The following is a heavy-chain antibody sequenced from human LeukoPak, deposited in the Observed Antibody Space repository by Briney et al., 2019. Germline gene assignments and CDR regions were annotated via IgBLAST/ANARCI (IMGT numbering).Heavy chain of an antibody. CDR3: AREGLGVIIHYYYMDV. J-gene: IGHJ6*03. CDR2: ISGSGGNT. V-gene: IGHV3-23*01. D-gene: IGHD3-10*01. Sequence: PGGSLRLSCAASGFTFSNYGMSWVRQAPGKGLEWVSAISGSGGNTYYADSVKGRFTISRDNSKNTLYLQMNSLRAEDTAVYYCAREGLGVIIHYYYMDVWGKGTTVTVSS. CDR1: GFTFSNYG.